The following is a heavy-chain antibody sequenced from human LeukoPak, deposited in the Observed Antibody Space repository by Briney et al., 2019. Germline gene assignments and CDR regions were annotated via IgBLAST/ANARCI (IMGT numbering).Heavy chain of an antibody. Sequence: GGSLRLSCIASGFTFSSLAMHWVRQAPVQGLEWVSGISGSGDATSYADSVRGRFTVSRDNSKNTLYLQMSSLRAEDTALYFFARVLSIGFHYDYWGPGTLVTVAS. CDR1: GFTFSSLA. V-gene: IGHV3-23*01. J-gene: IGHJ4*02. CDR3: ARVLSIGFHYDY. D-gene: IGHD3-22*01. CDR2: ISGSGDAT.